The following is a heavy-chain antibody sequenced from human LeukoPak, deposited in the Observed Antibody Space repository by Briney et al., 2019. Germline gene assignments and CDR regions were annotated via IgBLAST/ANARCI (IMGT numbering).Heavy chain of an antibody. Sequence: GGSLRLSCAASGFTFSTYDMQWVRQAPGKGLEWVSGINRSGRTYYTDSVKGRFTISRDNSKNTLYLQMNSLRAEDTAVYYCARGGYFAFETWGQGTMVAVSS. CDR1: GFTFSTYD. CDR2: INRSGRT. CDR3: ARGGYFAFET. D-gene: IGHD2-2*03. J-gene: IGHJ3*02. V-gene: IGHV3-23*01.